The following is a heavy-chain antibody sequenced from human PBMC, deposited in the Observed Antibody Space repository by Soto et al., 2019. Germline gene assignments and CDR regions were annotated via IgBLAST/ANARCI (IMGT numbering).Heavy chain of an antibody. Sequence: QVQLVQSGAEVKKPGASVKVSCKASGYTFTSYGISWVRQAPGQGLEWMGWISAYNGNTNYAQKLQGRVTMTTDPSTSTAYMELRSLRSDDTAVYYCARDLQVEWLLYGRPLNWFDPWGQGTLVTVSS. J-gene: IGHJ5*02. CDR3: ARDLQVEWLLYGRPLNWFDP. D-gene: IGHD3-3*01. CDR2: ISAYNGNT. V-gene: IGHV1-18*01. CDR1: GYTFTSYG.